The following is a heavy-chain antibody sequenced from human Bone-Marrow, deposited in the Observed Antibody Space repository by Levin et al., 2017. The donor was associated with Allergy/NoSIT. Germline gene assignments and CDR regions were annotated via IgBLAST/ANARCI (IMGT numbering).Heavy chain of an antibody. CDR3: AKDRDVTYCSSTSCHLYYYYGMDV. D-gene: IGHD2-2*01. V-gene: IGHV3-30*18. J-gene: IGHJ6*02. Sequence: GESLKISCAASGFTFSSYGMHWVRQAPGKGLEWVAVISYDGSNKYYADSVKGRFTISRDNSKNTLYLQMNSLRAEDTAVYYCAKDRDVTYCSSTSCHLYYYYGMDVWGQGTTVTVSS. CDR1: GFTFSSYG. CDR2: ISYDGSNK.